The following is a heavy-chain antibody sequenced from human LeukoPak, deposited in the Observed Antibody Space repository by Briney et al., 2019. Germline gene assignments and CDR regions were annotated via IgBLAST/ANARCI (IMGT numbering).Heavy chain of an antibody. CDR2: ISAYNGNK. V-gene: IGHV1-18*01. Sequence: GASVKVSCKASGYTLTSDGISWVRHAPGQGLEWMGWISAYNGNKNYEQKLQGRVTMTTNTSTSTAYMELRSVRSDDTAVYYCAREYGYSYRFFDYWGQGTLVTVSS. CDR1: GYTLTSDG. J-gene: IGHJ4*02. D-gene: IGHD5-18*01. CDR3: AREYGYSYRFFDY.